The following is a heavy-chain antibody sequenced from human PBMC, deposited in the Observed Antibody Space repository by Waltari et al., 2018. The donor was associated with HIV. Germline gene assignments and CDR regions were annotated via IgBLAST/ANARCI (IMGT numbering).Heavy chain of an antibody. V-gene: IGHV4-38-2*01. CDR2: VFHSGST. Sequence: DTLSLTCAVPDFSISSGHYWGWIRQSPGKGLEWIGSVFHSGSTFYKPSFKSRVSISVDTSKNQFSLKLTSVTAADTAVYYCARQPAPDSTWFQIYFDYWGQGTVVTVSS. CDR3: ARQPAPDSTWFQIYFDY. J-gene: IGHJ4*02. D-gene: IGHD6-13*01. CDR1: DFSISSGHY.